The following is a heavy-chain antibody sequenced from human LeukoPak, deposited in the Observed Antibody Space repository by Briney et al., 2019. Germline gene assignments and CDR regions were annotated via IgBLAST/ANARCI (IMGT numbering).Heavy chain of an antibody. CDR3: ARDTYYYGSGSYFRY. CDR1: GGSFSGYY. Sequence: SETLSLTCAVYGGSFSGYYWSWIRQPPGKGLEWIGEINHSGSTNYNPSLKSRVTISVDTSKNQFSLKLSSATAAGTAVYYCARDTYYYGSGSYFRYWGQGTLVTVSS. D-gene: IGHD3-10*01. V-gene: IGHV4-34*01. J-gene: IGHJ4*02. CDR2: INHSGST.